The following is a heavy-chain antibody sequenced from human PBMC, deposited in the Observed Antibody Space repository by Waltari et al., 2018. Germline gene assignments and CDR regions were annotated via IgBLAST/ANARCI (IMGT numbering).Heavy chain of an antibody. J-gene: IGHJ5*02. CDR1: GGSISSSSYY. Sequence: QLQLQESGPGLVKPSETLSLTCTVSGGSISSSSYYWGWIRQPPGKGLEWIGSISYSGSTYYNPSLKSRVTISVDTSKNQFSLKLSSVTAADTAVYYCARSWGTYDSSGYTNGFDPWGQGTLVTVSS. V-gene: IGHV4-39*07. CDR3: ARSWGTYDSSGYTNGFDP. D-gene: IGHD3-22*01. CDR2: ISYSGST.